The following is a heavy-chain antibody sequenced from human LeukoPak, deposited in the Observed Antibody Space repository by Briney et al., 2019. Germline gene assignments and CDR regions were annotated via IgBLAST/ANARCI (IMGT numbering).Heavy chain of an antibody. D-gene: IGHD6-6*01. CDR2: ISYDGSNK. V-gene: IGHV3-30*18. Sequence: PGGSLRLSCAASGFTFSSYGMHWVRQAPGKGLEWVAVISYDGSNKYYADSVKGRFTISRDNSKNTLYLQMNSLRAEDTAVYYCAKNEYSSSSILNWFDPWGQGTLVTVSS. CDR3: AKNEYSSSSILNWFDP. CDR1: GFTFSSYG. J-gene: IGHJ5*02.